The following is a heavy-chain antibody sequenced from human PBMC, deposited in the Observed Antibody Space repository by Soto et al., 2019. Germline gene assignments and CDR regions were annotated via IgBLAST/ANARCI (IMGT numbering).Heavy chain of an antibody. CDR1: GGSFSGYI. CDR3: TRGLFSGSSYSGSWYYFDS. V-gene: IGHV4-34*01. Sequence: SETLSLTCAFSGGSFSGYIWTWIRQTPGKGLQWIGQINHSGSSIYNPSLKNRVTISTMSNNKFSLELSSVTAADTAVYYCTRGLFSGSSYSGSWYYFDSWGQGTMVTVSS. J-gene: IGHJ4*02. CDR2: INHSGSS. D-gene: IGHD1-26*01.